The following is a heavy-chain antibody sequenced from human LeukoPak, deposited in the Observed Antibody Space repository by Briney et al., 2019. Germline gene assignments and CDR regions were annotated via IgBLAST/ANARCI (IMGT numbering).Heavy chain of an antibody. CDR2: ISWNSGSI. J-gene: IGHJ6*02. CDR1: GIIFKNFW. V-gene: IGHV3-9*01. CDR3: AKSWAVAGRYYHYGMDV. D-gene: IGHD6-19*01. Sequence: GGSLRLSCTTSGIIFKNFWMSWVRQAPGKGLEWVSGISWNSGSIGYADSVKGRFTISRDNAKNSLYLQMNSLRAEDTALYYCAKSWAVAGRYYHYGMDVWGQGTTVTVSS.